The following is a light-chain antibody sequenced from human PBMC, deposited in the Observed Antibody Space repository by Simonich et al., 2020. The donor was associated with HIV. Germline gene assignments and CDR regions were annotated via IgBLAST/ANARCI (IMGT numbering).Light chain of an antibody. V-gene: IGKV4-1*01. CDR3: QQYYGPPLT. Sequence: DIVMTQSPDSLAVSLGERATINCKASQSVLYSPNNKHYLGWYQQQPGQPPKLLIYWAASRESGVPARVRGSGSGTDLTLTITILQAEDVAVYYCQQYYGPPLTFGGGTKVEIK. J-gene: IGKJ4*01. CDR2: WAA. CDR1: QSVLYSPNNKHY.